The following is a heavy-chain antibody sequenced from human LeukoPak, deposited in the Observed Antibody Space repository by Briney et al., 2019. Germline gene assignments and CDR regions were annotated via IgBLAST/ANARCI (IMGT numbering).Heavy chain of an antibody. V-gene: IGHV4-4*07. Sequence: SETLSLTCTVSGGSISSYYWSWIRQPAGKGLEWIGRIYTSGSTYYNPSLKSRVTISVDTSKNQFSLKLSSVTAADTAVYYCARTRYYYNSRSYGAPYYFDYWGQGTLVTDSS. CDR3: ARTRYYYNSRSYGAPYYFDY. CDR2: IYTSGST. CDR1: GGSISSYY. D-gene: IGHD3-10*01. J-gene: IGHJ4*02.